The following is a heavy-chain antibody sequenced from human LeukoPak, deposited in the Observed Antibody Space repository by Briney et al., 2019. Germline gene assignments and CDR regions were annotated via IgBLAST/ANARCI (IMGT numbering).Heavy chain of an antibody. J-gene: IGHJ4*02. Sequence: SETLSLTCSVSGGSISSDYWGWIRQPPGKGLEWIAYVHNSGITRYNPSLKSRVTISIDTSKNQFSLKLNSVTAADTAVYYCAGYGPGSYYKAFDYWGQGTLVTVSS. CDR1: GGSISSDY. V-gene: IGHV4-59*01. CDR3: AGYGPGSYYKAFDY. CDR2: VHNSGIT. D-gene: IGHD3-10*01.